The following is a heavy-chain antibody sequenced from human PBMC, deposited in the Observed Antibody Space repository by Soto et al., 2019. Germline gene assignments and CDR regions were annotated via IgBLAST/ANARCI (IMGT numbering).Heavy chain of an antibody. CDR1: GYSFTSYL. D-gene: IGHD2-2*01. V-gene: IGHV5-51*01. CDR2: IYPGDSDT. J-gene: IGHJ4*02. CDR3: ARHGGRLIAPAY. Sequence: GESLKISCEASGYSFTSYLIGWVRQMPGKGLEWVGIIYPGDSDTRYSPSFQGQVAMSVDKTISTDYLQWNSLKASDTAMYYCARHGGRLIAPAYWGQGTLVTVSS.